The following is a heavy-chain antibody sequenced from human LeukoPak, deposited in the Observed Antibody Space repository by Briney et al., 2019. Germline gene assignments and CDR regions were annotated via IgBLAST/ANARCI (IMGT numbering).Heavy chain of an antibody. CDR1: GFAFNTYS. CDR2: IFSNSTYI. D-gene: IGHD2/OR15-2a*01. J-gene: IGHJ4*02. CDR3: ARDFYDGFALDY. Sequence: GESLRLSCAASGFAFNTYSMNWVRQAPGKGLEWVSFIFSNSTYIYYTDSVKGRFTISRDNARNSLYLQMDNLRAEDTGVYYCARDFYDGFALDYWGQGTLVTVSS. V-gene: IGHV3-21*03.